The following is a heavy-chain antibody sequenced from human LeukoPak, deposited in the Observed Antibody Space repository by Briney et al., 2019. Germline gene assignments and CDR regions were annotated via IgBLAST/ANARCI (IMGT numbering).Heavy chain of an antibody. Sequence: GGSLRLSCAASGFTFSSYGMHWVRQAPGKGLEWVAFIRYDGSNKYYADSVKGRFTISRDNSKNALYLQMNSLRAEDTAVYYCAKDRGLVRDYYFDYWGQGTLVTVSS. D-gene: IGHD6-19*01. J-gene: IGHJ4*02. V-gene: IGHV3-30*02. CDR3: AKDRGLVRDYYFDY. CDR1: GFTFSSYG. CDR2: IRYDGSNK.